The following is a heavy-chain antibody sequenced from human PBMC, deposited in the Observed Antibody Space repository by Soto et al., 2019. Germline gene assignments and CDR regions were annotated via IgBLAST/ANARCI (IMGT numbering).Heavy chain of an antibody. CDR1: GFTFSNYA. J-gene: IGHJ4*02. Sequence: PGGSLRLSCAASGFTFSNYAMSWVRQAPGKGLEWVSGISASGRDTYYADSVKDRFTISRDNSKNTVYLQVNSLRADDTAIYYWAKGKSSGWYYFDDWGQGTPVTVSS. CDR2: ISASGRDT. V-gene: IGHV3-23*01. CDR3: AKGKSSGWYYFDD. D-gene: IGHD6-19*01.